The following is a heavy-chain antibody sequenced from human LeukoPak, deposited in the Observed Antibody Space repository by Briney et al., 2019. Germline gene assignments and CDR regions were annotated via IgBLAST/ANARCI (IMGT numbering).Heavy chain of an antibody. CDR3: AREPPPVMKYYFDY. CDR1: GFTFSNYG. J-gene: IGHJ4*02. CDR2: IWYDGSNE. V-gene: IGHV3-33*01. D-gene: IGHD4-11*01. Sequence: GRSLRLSCEASGFTFSNYGMHWVRQAPGKGLEWVAVIWYDGSNEHYVDSVKGRFTISRDNSKNTLYLQMNSLRAEDTAVYYCAREPPPVMKYYFDYWGQGALVTVSS.